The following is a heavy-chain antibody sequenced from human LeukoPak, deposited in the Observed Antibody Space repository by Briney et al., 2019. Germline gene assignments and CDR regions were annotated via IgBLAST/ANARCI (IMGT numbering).Heavy chain of an antibody. Sequence: ASVKVSCKASGYTFTSYGISWVRQAPGQGLEWMGWISAYNGNTNYPQKLQGRVTMTTDTSTSTAYMELRSLRSDDTAVYYCARDRSIAVASEIDYWGQGTLVTVSS. D-gene: IGHD6-19*01. V-gene: IGHV1-18*01. CDR2: ISAYNGNT. CDR1: GYTFTSYG. J-gene: IGHJ4*02. CDR3: ARDRSIAVASEIDY.